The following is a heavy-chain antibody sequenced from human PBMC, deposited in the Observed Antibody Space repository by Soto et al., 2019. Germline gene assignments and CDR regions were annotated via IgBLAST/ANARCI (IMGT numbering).Heavy chain of an antibody. V-gene: IGHV3-33*01. J-gene: IGHJ4*02. CDR2: IWYDGSNK. Sequence: QVQLVESGGGVVQPGRSLRLSCAASGFTFSSYGMHWVRQAPGKGLEWVAVIWYDGSNKYYADSVKGRFTISRDNSKNTLYLQMNSLRAEDTAVYYCARERSDIVVVPAAEIDYWGQGTLVTVSS. CDR3: ARERSDIVVVPAAEIDY. D-gene: IGHD2-2*01. CDR1: GFTFSSYG.